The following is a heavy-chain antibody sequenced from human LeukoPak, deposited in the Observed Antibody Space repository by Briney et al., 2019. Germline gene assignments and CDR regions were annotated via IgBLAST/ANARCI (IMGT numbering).Heavy chain of an antibody. CDR1: GFTFSSYG. D-gene: IGHD6-13*01. V-gene: IGHV3-30*18. CDR3: AKTYQQLSPFCH. J-gene: IGHJ4*02. Sequence: GGSLRLSCAASGFTFSSYGMHWVRQAPGKGLEWVAVISYDGSNKYYADSVKRRFTISRDNSKNTLYLQMNSLRAEDTAVYYCAKTYQQLSPFCHWGQGTLVTVSP. CDR2: ISYDGSNK.